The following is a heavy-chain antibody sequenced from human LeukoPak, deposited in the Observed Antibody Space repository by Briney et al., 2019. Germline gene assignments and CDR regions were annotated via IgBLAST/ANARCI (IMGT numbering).Heavy chain of an antibody. D-gene: IGHD6-6*01. V-gene: IGHV4-34*01. Sequence: SEALSLTCAVYGGSFSGYYWSWIRQPPGKRLGWSGEINHSGSTNYNPSLKSRVTISVDTSKNQFSLKLSSVTAADTAVYYCARGPHSTEYSRTPLWFAPWGQGTLVTVSS. J-gene: IGHJ5*02. CDR2: INHSGST. CDR1: GGSFSGYY. CDR3: ARGPHSTEYSRTPLWFAP.